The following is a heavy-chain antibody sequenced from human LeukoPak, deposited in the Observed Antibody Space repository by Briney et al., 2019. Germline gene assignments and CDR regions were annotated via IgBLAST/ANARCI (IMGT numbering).Heavy chain of an antibody. Sequence: SQTLSLTCTVSGGSISSSTYYWGWIRQPPGKGLEWIGNIYYNGNTYYNPSLKSRVTISADTSKNQFSLKLTSVTAADTAVYYCARDGKEFGTLDYWGQGTLVTVSS. CDR2: IYYNGNT. CDR1: GGSISSSTYY. J-gene: IGHJ4*02. V-gene: IGHV4-39*07. D-gene: IGHD3-10*01. CDR3: ARDGKEFGTLDY.